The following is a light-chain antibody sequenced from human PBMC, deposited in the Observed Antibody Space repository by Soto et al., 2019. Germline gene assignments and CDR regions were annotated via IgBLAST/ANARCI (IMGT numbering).Light chain of an antibody. Sequence: QSVLTQPPSASGTPGQRVTISCSGSSSNIGSNTGNWYQQLPGTAPKPLIYSNNQRPSGVPDRFSGSKSGTSASLAISGLQSEDEADYYCAAWDDSLNGYVFGTGTKLTVL. V-gene: IGLV1-44*01. CDR1: SSNIGSNT. J-gene: IGLJ1*01. CDR3: AAWDDSLNGYV. CDR2: SNN.